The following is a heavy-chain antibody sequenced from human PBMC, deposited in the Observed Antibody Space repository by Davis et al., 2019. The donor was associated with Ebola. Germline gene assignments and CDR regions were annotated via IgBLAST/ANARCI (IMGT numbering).Heavy chain of an antibody. CDR1: GFTFNRHS. CDR2: ISSASTYI. V-gene: IGHV3-21*01. D-gene: IGHD1-26*01. Sequence: PGGSLRLSCAASGFTFNRHSMNWVRQAPGKGLEWVSSISSASTYIYYADSVKGRFTISRDNDKNSLYLQMNSLRAEDTAVYYCARDLGRYDDHWGQGTLVTVSS. CDR3: ARDLGRYDDH. J-gene: IGHJ4*02.